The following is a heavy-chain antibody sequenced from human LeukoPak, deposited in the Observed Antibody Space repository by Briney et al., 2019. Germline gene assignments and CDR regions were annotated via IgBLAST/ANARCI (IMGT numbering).Heavy chain of an antibody. D-gene: IGHD2-15*01. CDR1: GYTFTIYG. V-gene: IGHV1-18*01. Sequence: GASVTVSFKASGYTFTIYGISWVRQAPGQGLEWMGWISAYNGNTNYAQKLQGRVTMTTDTSTSTAYMELRSLRSDDTAVYYCARDIVPGGYYYYGMDVWGQGTTVTVSS. CDR2: ISAYNGNT. J-gene: IGHJ6*02. CDR3: ARDIVPGGYYYYGMDV.